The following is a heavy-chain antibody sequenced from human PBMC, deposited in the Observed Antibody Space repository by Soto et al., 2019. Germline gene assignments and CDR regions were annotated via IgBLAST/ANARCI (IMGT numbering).Heavy chain of an antibody. CDR3: VKHRGTPSGAFDI. CDR1: GFTLSTYA. CDR2: ITGSGGST. J-gene: IGHJ3*02. D-gene: IGHD1-1*01. Sequence: EVQLLESGGGLVQPGGSLRLSCVASGFTLSTYAMSWVRQAPGKGLEWVSGITGSGGSTYYADSVKGRFTISRDNSKSTVSLHMNSLRAEDTAVYYCVKHRGTPSGAFDIWGQGTMVTFSS. V-gene: IGHV3-23*01.